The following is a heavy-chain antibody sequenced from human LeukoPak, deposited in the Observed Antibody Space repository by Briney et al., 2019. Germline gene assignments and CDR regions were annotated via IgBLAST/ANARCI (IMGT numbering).Heavy chain of an antibody. CDR1: RYTFTSYY. CDR3: ARDLDCSGGSCYLDY. CDR2: FNPNTGTT. V-gene: IGHV1-46*01. J-gene: IGHJ4*02. D-gene: IGHD2-15*01. Sequence: ASVKVSCKASRYTFTSYYIHWARQAPGQGLEWMGIFNPNTGTTRYAQKFQGRVTMTSDTSTSTVYMEVTSLTSEDTAVYYCARDLDCSGGSCYLDYRGQGTLVTVSS.